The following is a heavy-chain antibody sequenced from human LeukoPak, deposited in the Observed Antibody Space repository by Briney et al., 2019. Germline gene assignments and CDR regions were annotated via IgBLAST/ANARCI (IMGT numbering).Heavy chain of an antibody. CDR2: IYTSGST. V-gene: IGHV4-4*09. D-gene: IGHD6-6*01. CDR1: GGSISSYY. J-gene: IGHJ5*02. Sequence: PSETLSLTCTVSGGSISSYYWSWIRQPPGKGLEWIGYIYTSGSTNYNPSLKSRVTISVDTSKNQFSLKLSSVTAADTAVYYCARLNGIAARLDWFYPWGQGTLVTVSS. CDR3: ARLNGIAARLDWFYP.